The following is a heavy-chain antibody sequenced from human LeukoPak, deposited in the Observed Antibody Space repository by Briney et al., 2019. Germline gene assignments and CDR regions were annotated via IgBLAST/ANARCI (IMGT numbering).Heavy chain of an antibody. J-gene: IGHJ4*02. CDR2: ISSSSSYI. CDR3: ARYMRYCSSTSCSTSDY. V-gene: IGHV3-21*01. CDR1: GFTFSSYS. D-gene: IGHD2-2*01. Sequence: TGGSLRLSCAASGFTFSSYSMNWVRQAPGKGLEWVSSISSSSSYISYADSVKGRFTISRDNAKNSLYLQMNSLRAEDTAVYYCARYMRYCSSTSCSTSDYWGQGTLVTVSS.